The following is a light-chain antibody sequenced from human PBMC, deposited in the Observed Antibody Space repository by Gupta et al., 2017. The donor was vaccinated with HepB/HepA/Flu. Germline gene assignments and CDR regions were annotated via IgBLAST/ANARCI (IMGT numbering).Light chain of an antibody. V-gene: IGKV1-5*03. CDR2: KAS. CDR1: QNIDTF. CDR3: QQSKSYWT. J-gene: IGKJ1*01. Sequence: DIQMTQSPSTLSASVGDTVTITCRASQNIDTFLAWYQQNPGKAPNLLIYKASTLESGVPSRFSGSGSGTEFTLTISSLQPDDFATYYCQQSKSYWTFGPGTRVEVK.